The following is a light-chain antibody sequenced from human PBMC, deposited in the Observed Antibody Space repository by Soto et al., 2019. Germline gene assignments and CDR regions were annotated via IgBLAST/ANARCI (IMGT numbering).Light chain of an antibody. V-gene: IGLV2-11*01. CDR1: CSDVGGYNY. CDR3: SSYTSSSTYV. Sequence: QSVLTQPRSVSGSPGQSVTISCTGTCSDVGGYNYVSWYQQHPGKAPKLIIYDVTNRPSGVSDRFSGSKSGNTASLTISGLQAEDEADYYCSSYTSSSTYVFGTGTKVTVL. CDR2: DVT. J-gene: IGLJ1*01.